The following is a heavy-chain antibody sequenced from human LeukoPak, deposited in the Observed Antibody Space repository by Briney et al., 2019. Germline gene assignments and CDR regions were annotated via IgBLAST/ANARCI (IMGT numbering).Heavy chain of an antibody. V-gene: IGHV4-4*07. CDR3: ARGQYHLLYWYFDL. Sequence: SETLSLTCTGTGGSISSYYWSWIRQPAGKGLEWIWRIYSSGSTNYKPSLKSRVTMSVDTSKNQFSLKLSSVTAADTAVYYCARGQYHLLYWYFDLWGRGTLVTVSS. J-gene: IGHJ2*01. CDR2: IYSSGST. D-gene: IGHD2-2*01. CDR1: GGSISSYY.